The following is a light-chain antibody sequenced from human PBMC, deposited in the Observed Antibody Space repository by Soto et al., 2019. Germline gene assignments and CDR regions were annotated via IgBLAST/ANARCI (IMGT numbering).Light chain of an antibody. J-gene: IGKJ2*01. V-gene: IGKV3-11*01. CDR3: QQRSNWPPGYT. Sequence: EIVLTQSPATLSLSPGERATLSCRASQSVSSYLAWYQQKPGQAPSLLIYDASNRATGIPARFSGSGSGTDFTLTISSLEPEDFAVYYCQQRSNWPPGYTFGQGTKLDIK. CDR2: DAS. CDR1: QSVSSY.